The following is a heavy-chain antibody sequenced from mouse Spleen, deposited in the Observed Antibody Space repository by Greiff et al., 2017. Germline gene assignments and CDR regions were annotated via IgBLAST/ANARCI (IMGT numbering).Heavy chain of an antibody. D-gene: IGHD2-1*01. CDR3: AKNLGGNYVPDD. J-gene: IGHJ2*01. CDR2: IWRGGST. CDR1: GFSLTSYG. V-gene: IGHV2-5-1*01. Sequence: VQLVESGPSLVQPSQSLSITCTVSGFSLTSYGVHWVRQSPGKGLEWLGVIWRGGSTDYNAAFMSRLSITKDNSKSQVFFKMNSLQADDTAIYYCAKNLGGNYVPDDWGQGTTLTVSS.